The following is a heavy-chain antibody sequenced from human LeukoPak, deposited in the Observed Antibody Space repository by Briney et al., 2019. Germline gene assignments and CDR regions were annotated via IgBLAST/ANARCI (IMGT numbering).Heavy chain of an antibody. D-gene: IGHD6-19*01. CDR3: AEDRRQWLVVWWFDP. Sequence: PGRSLRLSCAASGFTFSSYGMHWVRQAPGKGLEWVAVISYDGSNKYYADSVKGRFTISRDNSKNTLYLQMNSLRAEDTAVYYCAEDRRQWLVVWWFDPWGQGTLVTVSS. V-gene: IGHV3-30*18. CDR1: GFTFSSYG. CDR2: ISYDGSNK. J-gene: IGHJ5*02.